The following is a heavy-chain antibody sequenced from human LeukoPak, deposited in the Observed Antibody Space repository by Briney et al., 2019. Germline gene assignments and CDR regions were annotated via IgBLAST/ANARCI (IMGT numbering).Heavy chain of an antibody. J-gene: IGHJ4*02. CDR2: ISGSGGNT. CDR3: AKDSGPGYSYGYIDY. CDR1: GFTFSNYA. D-gene: IGHD5-18*01. Sequence: GGSLRLSCAASGFTFSNYAMSWVRQAPGKGLEWVSAISGSGGNTYYADSVKGRFTISRDNSKNTLYLQMNSLRAEDTAVYYCAKDSGPGYSYGYIDYWGQGTLVTVSS. V-gene: IGHV3-23*01.